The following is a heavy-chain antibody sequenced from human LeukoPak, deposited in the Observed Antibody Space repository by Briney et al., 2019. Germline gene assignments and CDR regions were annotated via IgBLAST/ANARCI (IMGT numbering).Heavy chain of an antibody. CDR3: ARGPRFGELLGFDY. V-gene: IGHV4-31*11. J-gene: IGHJ4*02. Sequence: PSETLSLTCAVYGGSFSGYYWSWIRQHPGKGLEWIGYIYYSGSTYYNPSLKSRVTISVDTSKNQFSLKLSSVTAADTAVYYCARGPRFGELLGFDYWGQGTLVTVSS. CDR2: IYYSGST. CDR1: GGSFSGYY. D-gene: IGHD3-10*01.